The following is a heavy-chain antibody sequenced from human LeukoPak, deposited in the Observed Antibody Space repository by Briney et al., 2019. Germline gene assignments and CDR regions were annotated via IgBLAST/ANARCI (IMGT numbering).Heavy chain of an antibody. CDR3: AKGVGYSSSYYFDY. CDR2: ISGSGGST. D-gene: IGHD6-13*01. CDR1: GFTFSSYA. V-gene: IGHV3-23*01. Sequence: GGSLRLSCAASGFTFSSYAMSWVRQAPGKGLEWVSAISGSGGSTYYADSVKGRFTISRDNSKNTMYLQMNSLRAEDTAVYYCAKGVGYSSSYYFDYWGQGTLVTVSS. J-gene: IGHJ4*02.